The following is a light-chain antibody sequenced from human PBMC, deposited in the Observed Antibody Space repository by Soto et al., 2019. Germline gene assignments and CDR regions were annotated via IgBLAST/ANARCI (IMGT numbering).Light chain of an antibody. CDR2: AAS. V-gene: IGKV3-15*01. J-gene: IGKJ5*01. Sequence: EKVMTQSPGTLSVSPGERVTLSCRASESVNTYLAWYQHKPGQAPRLLVYAASTRATGIPDRFSGSGYGTESTLTINSLQSEDFAVYYSQQYDKWPITFGQGTQLEVK. CDR1: ESVNTY. CDR3: QQYDKWPIT.